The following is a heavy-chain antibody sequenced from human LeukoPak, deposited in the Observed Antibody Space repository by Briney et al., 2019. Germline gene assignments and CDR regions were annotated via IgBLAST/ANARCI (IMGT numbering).Heavy chain of an antibody. CDR1: GFTFSSYS. D-gene: IGHD3-10*02. J-gene: IGHJ6*04. Sequence: GGSLRLSCAASGFTFSSYSMNWVRQAPGKGLGWVSYISSSGSTIYYADSVKGRFTISRDNAKNSLYLQMNSLRAEDTAVYYCAELGITMIGGVWGKGTTITISS. V-gene: IGHV3-48*04. CDR2: ISSSGSTI. CDR3: AELGITMIGGV.